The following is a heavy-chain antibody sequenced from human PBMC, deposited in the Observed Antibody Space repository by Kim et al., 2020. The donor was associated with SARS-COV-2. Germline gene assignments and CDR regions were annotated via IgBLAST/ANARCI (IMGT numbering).Heavy chain of an antibody. CDR3: ATRRQQLVFDYYYYYYGMDV. V-gene: IGHV1-24*01. CDR1: GYTLTELS. D-gene: IGHD6-13*01. J-gene: IGHJ6*02. Sequence: ASVKVSCKVSGYTLTELSMHWVRQAPGKGLEWMGGFDPEDGETIYAQKFQGRVTMTEDTSTDTAYMELSSLRSEDTAVYYCATRRQQLVFDYYYYYYGMDVWGQGTTVTVSS. CDR2: FDPEDGET.